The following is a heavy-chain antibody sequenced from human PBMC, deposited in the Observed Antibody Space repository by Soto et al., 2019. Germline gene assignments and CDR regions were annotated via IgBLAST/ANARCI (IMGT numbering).Heavy chain of an antibody. V-gene: IGHV3-30*18. CDR3: AKRSGQRGPDGMDV. Sequence: QVQLVESGGGVVQPGRSLRLSCAASGFTFSSYGMHWVRQAPGKGLEWVAVISYDGSNKYYADSVKGRFTISRDNSKNTLYLQMNSLRAEDTAVYYCAKRSGQRGPDGMDVWGQGTTVTVSS. D-gene: IGHD1-26*01. J-gene: IGHJ6*02. CDR1: GFTFSSYG. CDR2: ISYDGSNK.